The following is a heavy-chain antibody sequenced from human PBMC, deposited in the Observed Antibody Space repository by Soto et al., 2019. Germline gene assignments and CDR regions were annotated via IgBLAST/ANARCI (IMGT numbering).Heavy chain of an antibody. CDR1: GGSFSSGGYY. V-gene: IGHV4-31*03. Sequence: SETLSLTCTVSGGSFSSGGYYWSWIRQLPGKGLEWKGYIYYSGSTYYNPSLKSRFTIPLDTSKKQFSLKLSSVTAADTAVYYCARATSFSGHHGYWGQGTLVTVSS. D-gene: IGHD2-8*02. J-gene: IGHJ4*02. CDR2: IYYSGST. CDR3: ARATSFSGHHGY.